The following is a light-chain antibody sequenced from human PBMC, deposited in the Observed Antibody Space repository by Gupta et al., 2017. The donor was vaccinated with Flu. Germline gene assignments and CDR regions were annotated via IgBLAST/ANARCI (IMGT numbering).Light chain of an antibody. CDR1: TGPVTSGHY. Sequence: QAVVTQEPSLTVSPGGTVTLTCGSTTGPVTSGHYPYWLQKKPGQAPRTLIFDSNDKPPWTPARFSGFSVGDNAALTLSGAQSEDEDDYYCLLAFSNGDVFGPGTKVTVL. CDR2: DSN. V-gene: IGLV7-46*01. J-gene: IGLJ1*01. CDR3: LLAFSNGDV.